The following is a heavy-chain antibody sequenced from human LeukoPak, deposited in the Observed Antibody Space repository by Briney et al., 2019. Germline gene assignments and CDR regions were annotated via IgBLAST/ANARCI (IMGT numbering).Heavy chain of an antibody. J-gene: IGHJ4*02. CDR2: ISYDGSNK. D-gene: IGHD2-15*01. CDR3: AKDRWLGYCSGGSCAYFDY. Sequence: GGSLRLSCAASGFTFSSYGMHWVRQAPGKGLEWVAVISYDGSNKYYADSVKGRFTISRDNSKNTLYLQTNSLRAEDTAVYYCAKDRWLGYCSGGSCAYFDYWGQGTLVTVSS. CDR1: GFTFSSYG. V-gene: IGHV3-30*18.